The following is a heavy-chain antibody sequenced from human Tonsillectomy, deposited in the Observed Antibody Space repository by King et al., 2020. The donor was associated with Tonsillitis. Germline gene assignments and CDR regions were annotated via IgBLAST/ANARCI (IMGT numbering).Heavy chain of an antibody. CDR2: INWDGGST. Sequence: VQLVESGGVVVQSGGSLRLSCAASGFTFDDYTMHWVRQAPGKGLEWVSLINWDGGSTYYADSVKGRFTISRDNSKNSLYLQMNSLRTEDTALYYCAKAYCSSGTCYPGGHYYGLDVWGQGTTVTVSS. D-gene: IGHD2-15*01. CDR1: GFTFDDYT. J-gene: IGHJ6*02. V-gene: IGHV3-43*01. CDR3: AKAYCSSGTCYPGGHYYGLDV.